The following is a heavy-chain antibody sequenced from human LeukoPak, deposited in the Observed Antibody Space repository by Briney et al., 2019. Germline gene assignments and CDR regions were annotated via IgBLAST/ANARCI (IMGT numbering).Heavy chain of an antibody. Sequence: ASVKVSCKASGYTFTSYGICWVRQAPGQGLEWMGWISAYNGNTNYAQKLQGRVTMTTDTSTSTAYMELRSLRSDDTAVYYCARDSPYPDIVVVVAATPYDYYGMDVWGQGTTVTVSS. J-gene: IGHJ6*02. CDR3: ARDSPYPDIVVVVAATPYDYYGMDV. CDR2: ISAYNGNT. V-gene: IGHV1-18*01. D-gene: IGHD2-15*01. CDR1: GYTFTSYG.